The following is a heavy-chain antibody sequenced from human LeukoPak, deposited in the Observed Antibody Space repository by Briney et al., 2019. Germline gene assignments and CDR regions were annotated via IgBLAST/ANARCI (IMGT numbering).Heavy chain of an antibody. Sequence: PSETLSLTCTVSGGSVSSGSYYWSWIRQPPGKGLEWIGYIYYSGSTNYNPSHKSRVTISVDTSKNQFSLKLSSVTAADTAVYYCARDAVTVNSYYFDYWGQGTLVTVSS. CDR2: IYYSGST. J-gene: IGHJ4*02. D-gene: IGHD4-11*01. V-gene: IGHV4-61*01. CDR3: ARDAVTVNSYYFDY. CDR1: GGSVSSGSYY.